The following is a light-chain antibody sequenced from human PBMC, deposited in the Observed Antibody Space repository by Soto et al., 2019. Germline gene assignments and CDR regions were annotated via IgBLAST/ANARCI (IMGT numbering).Light chain of an antibody. Sequence: QSVLTQPPSVSAAPGQKVTISCSGSSSNIGSNYVSWYQQLPGAAPKLLIYDNDNRPSGIPDRFSGSKSGTSATLGITGLQTGDEADYYCGTWDSSLRGVFGTGTKVTVL. CDR1: SSNIGSNY. CDR2: DND. CDR3: GTWDSSLRGV. V-gene: IGLV1-51*01. J-gene: IGLJ1*01.